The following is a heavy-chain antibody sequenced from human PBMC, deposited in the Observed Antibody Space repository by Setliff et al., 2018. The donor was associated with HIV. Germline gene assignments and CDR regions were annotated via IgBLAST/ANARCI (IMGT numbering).Heavy chain of an antibody. CDR1: GDSVTSDSYY. Sequence: SETLSLTCTVSGDSVTSDSYYWSWIRQPAGKTLEWIGRIYFSGSTNYNPSLKSRVTISVDTSKNQFSLKLSSVTAADTAVYYCASLKTSEYVLLDYWGQGTQVTVSS. D-gene: IGHD2-8*01. V-gene: IGHV4-61*10. CDR3: ASLKTSEYVLLDY. J-gene: IGHJ4*02. CDR2: IYFSGST.